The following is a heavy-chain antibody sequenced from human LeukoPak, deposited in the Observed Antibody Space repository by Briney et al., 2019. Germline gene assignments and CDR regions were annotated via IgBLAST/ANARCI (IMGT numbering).Heavy chain of an antibody. V-gene: IGHV4-61*08. D-gene: IGHD3-16*01. CDR2: IYYNGNT. CDR3: ARDLGGGNYAFDI. CDR1: GGSITSGDYL. Sequence: SETLSLTCTASGGSITSGDYLWNWIRQPPGKGLEWIGFIYYNGNTNYNPSLKSRVTISVDTSKNQFSLKLSSVTAADTAVYYCARDLGGGNYAFDIWGQGTMVTVSS. J-gene: IGHJ3*02.